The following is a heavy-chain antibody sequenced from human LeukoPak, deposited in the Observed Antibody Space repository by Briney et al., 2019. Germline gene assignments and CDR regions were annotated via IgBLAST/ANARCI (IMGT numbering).Heavy chain of an antibody. Sequence: SETLSLTCTVSGDSISNHYWSWIRQPPGKGLEWIGEINHSGSTNYNPSLKSRVTISVDTSKNQFSLKLSSVTAADTAVYYCARDGTVTILDYWGQGTLVTVSS. CDR1: GDSISNHY. CDR2: INHSGST. J-gene: IGHJ4*02. CDR3: ARDGTVTILDY. D-gene: IGHD4-11*01. V-gene: IGHV4-34*01.